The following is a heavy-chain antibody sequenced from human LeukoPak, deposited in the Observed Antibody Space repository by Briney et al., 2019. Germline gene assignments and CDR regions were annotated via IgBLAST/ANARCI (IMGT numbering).Heavy chain of an antibody. CDR3: ARLKGDFWSGHFYYYYVMDV. CDR1: GYSFTNYW. CDR2: TNPGDSNA. V-gene: IGHV5-51*01. D-gene: IGHD3-3*01. J-gene: IGHJ6*02. Sequence: GESLKISCQASGYSFTNYWIGWVRQMSGKGLEWMGITNPGDSNARYSPSLQGQVNISADKSINTAYLQWSSLQASDTAVYYCARLKGDFWSGHFYYYYVMDVWGQGTTVTVSS.